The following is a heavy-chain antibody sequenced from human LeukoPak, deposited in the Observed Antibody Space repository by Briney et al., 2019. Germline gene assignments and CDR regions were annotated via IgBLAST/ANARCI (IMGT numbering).Heavy chain of an antibody. J-gene: IGHJ4*02. V-gene: IGHV4-61*08. CDR3: AFRGHSSGWYYFDY. Sequence: SQTLSLTCTVSGGSISSGGYYWSWIRQPPGKGLEWIGYIYYSGSTNYNPSLKSRVTISVDTSKNQFSLKLSSVTAADTAVYYCAFRGHSSGWYYFDYWGQGTLVTVSS. CDR1: GGSISSGGYY. D-gene: IGHD6-19*01. CDR2: IYYSGST.